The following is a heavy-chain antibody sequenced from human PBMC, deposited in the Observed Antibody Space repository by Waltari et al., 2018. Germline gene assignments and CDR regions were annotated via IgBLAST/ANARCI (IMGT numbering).Heavy chain of an antibody. V-gene: IGHV1-24*01. CDR2: FDPEDGET. CDR3: GVGIGGRGEQWLGDFDY. Sequence: QVQLVQSGAEVKKPGASVKVSCKVSGYTITELSMHWVRQAPGKGLEWMGGFDPEDGETIYAQKFQGRVTMTEDTSTDTAYMELSSLRSEDTAVYYCGVGIGGRGEQWLGDFDYWGQGTLVTVSS. D-gene: IGHD6-19*01. CDR1: GYTITELS. J-gene: IGHJ4*02.